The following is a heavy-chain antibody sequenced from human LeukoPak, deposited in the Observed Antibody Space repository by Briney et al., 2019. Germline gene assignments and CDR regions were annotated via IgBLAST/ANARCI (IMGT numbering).Heavy chain of an antibody. CDR2: IWEDGSQK. D-gene: IGHD6-6*01. CDR3: ARGDSSSKIDY. V-gene: IGHV3-7*01. Sequence: PGGSLRLSCAASGFTLNNYWMNWVRQAPGKGLEWVANIWEDGSQKYYVDFVKGRFTISRDNAKNSLYLQMNSLRAEDTAVYYCARGDSSSKIDYWGQGTLVTVSS. J-gene: IGHJ4*02. CDR1: GFTLNNYW.